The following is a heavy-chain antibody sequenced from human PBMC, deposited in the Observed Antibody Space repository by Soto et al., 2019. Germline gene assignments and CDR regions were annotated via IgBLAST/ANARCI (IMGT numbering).Heavy chain of an antibody. CDR1: GGSFSGYY. V-gene: IGHV4-34*01. J-gene: IGHJ4*02. D-gene: IGHD2-8*02. Sequence: QVQLQQWGAGLLKPSETLSLTCAVYGGSFSGYYWTWIRQPPGTGLEWIGDINHSGSTNYNPSLNPPVTISVDTSKTPFSLKLTSVTAADPAVYYFARDHITGLFDYWGQGTLVTVSS. CDR2: INHSGST. CDR3: ARDHITGLFDY.